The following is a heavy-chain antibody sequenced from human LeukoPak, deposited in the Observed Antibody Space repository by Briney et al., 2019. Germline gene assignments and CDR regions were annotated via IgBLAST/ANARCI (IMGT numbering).Heavy chain of an antibody. J-gene: IGHJ4*02. CDR1: RFTFSTYA. CDR2: ISTNGGST. D-gene: IGHD5-12*01. Sequence: GGSLRLSCSASRFTFSTYAMHWVRQAPGKGLEYVSAISTNGGSTYYADSVKGRFSISRDNSKNTLYLQMSSLRVEDTAVYYCVKDRGAEYGGYVDWGQGTLVTVSS. V-gene: IGHV3-64D*09. CDR3: VKDRGAEYGGYVD.